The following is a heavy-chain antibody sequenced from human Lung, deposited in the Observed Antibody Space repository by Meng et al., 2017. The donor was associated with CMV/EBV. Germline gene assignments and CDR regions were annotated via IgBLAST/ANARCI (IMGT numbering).Heavy chain of an antibody. CDR3: ARVRKAVVSPNYFDY. CDR2: IKQDGSEK. Sequence: GGSLRLSCAASGFTFSSYWMSWVRQAPGKGLEWVANIKQDGSEKYHVDSVKGRFTISRDNAKNSLYLQMNSLRAEDTAVYYCARVRKAVVSPNYFDYWGQGTLVTVSS. J-gene: IGHJ4*02. D-gene: IGHD6-19*01. CDR1: GFTFSSYW. V-gene: IGHV3-7*01.